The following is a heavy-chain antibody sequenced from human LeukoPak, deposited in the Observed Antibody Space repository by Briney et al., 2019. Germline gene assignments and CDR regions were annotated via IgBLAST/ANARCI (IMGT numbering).Heavy chain of an antibody. D-gene: IGHD2-2*01. V-gene: IGHV5-51*01. CDR1: GYSFTSYW. CDR3: AIHPAAPVLTGAFDI. J-gene: IGHJ3*02. Sequence: GEALKISCKGSGYSFTSYWIGWVRQMPGKGVEWRGIIYPGDSDTRSSQSFQGQVTISADKSITTAYLQWSSLKASDTAMYYCAIHPAAPVLTGAFDIWGQGKMVTVSS. CDR2: IYPGDSDT.